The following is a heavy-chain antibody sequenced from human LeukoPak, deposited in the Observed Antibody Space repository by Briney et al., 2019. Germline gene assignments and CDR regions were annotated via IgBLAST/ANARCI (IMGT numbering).Heavy chain of an antibody. CDR2: INHSGST. CDR1: GASITSNW. Sequence: SETLSLTCAVSGASITSNWWSWVRQPPGKGLEWIGEINHSGSTNYNPSLKSRVTISVETSKNEFSLKLRSVTAADTAVYYCARVTGYRIEDYFDYWGQGTLVTVSS. D-gene: IGHD6-13*01. V-gene: IGHV4-4*02. CDR3: ARVTGYRIEDYFDY. J-gene: IGHJ4*02.